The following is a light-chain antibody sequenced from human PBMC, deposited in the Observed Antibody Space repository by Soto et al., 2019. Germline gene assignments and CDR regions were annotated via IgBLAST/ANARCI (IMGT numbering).Light chain of an antibody. CDR2: WAS. CDR3: QQYYSTPLT. Sequence: DIVMTQSPDSLAVSLGERATINCKSSQSVLYSSNNKNYLAWYQQKPGQPPKLLIYWASTRESGVPDRFSGSGSGTDFTLTISSLQAGDVAVYYCQQYYSTPLTFGQGTKVEIK. V-gene: IGKV4-1*01. J-gene: IGKJ1*01. CDR1: QSVLYSSNNKNY.